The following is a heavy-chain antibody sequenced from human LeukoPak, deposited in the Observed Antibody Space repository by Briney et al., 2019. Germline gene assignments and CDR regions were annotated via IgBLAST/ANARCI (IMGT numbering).Heavy chain of an antibody. CDR2: IAGAGNYL. CDR1: GFTFNNYA. J-gene: IGHJ5*02. Sequence: GGSLRLSCITSGFTFNNYAMNWVRQAPGKGLEWVSAIAGAGNYLYYTDSVKGRFTIFRDNAKNSLFLQMNSLRVEDTAVYYCARGGDGYSRFDPWGQGTLVTVSS. V-gene: IGHV3-21*06. D-gene: IGHD5-24*01. CDR3: ARGGDGYSRFDP.